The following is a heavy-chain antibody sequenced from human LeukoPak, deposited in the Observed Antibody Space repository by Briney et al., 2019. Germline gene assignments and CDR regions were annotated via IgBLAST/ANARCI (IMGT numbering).Heavy chain of an antibody. J-gene: IGHJ4*02. CDR3: ARRTLFGVIKPPDY. CDR1: GFTFSSYA. Sequence: PGGSLRLSCAASGFTFSSYAMHWVRQAPGKGLEWVAVISYDGSNKYYADSVKGRFTISRDNSKNTLYLQMNSLRAEDTAVYYCARRTLFGVIKPPDYWGQGTLVTVSS. D-gene: IGHD3-3*01. V-gene: IGHV3-30-3*01. CDR2: ISYDGSNK.